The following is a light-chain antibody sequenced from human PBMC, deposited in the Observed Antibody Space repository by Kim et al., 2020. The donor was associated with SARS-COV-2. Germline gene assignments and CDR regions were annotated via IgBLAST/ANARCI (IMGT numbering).Light chain of an antibody. CDR1: QGIGNS. CDR3: QQYYHPPLT. V-gene: IGKV1-NL1*01. Sequence: ASVSDGVPVTCRASQGIGNSLAWYQQITRKAPKLLLYAASKLESGVPSRFSGSGSGTDYTLTISSLQPEDFATYYCQQYYHPPLTFGQGTKVDIK. J-gene: IGKJ1*01. CDR2: AAS.